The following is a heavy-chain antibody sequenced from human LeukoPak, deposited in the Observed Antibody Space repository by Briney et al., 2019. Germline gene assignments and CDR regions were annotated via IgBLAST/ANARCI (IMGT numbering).Heavy chain of an antibody. CDR2: ISYDGSNK. CDR3: AKVEAAVAGAFGY. D-gene: IGHD6-19*01. CDR1: GFTFSSYG. Sequence: QPGRSLRLSCAASGFTFSSYGMHWVRQAPGMGLEWVAVISYDGSNKYYADSVKGRFTISRDNSKNTLYLQMNSLRAEDTAVYYCAKVEAAVAGAFGYWGQGTLVTVSS. V-gene: IGHV3-30*18. J-gene: IGHJ4*02.